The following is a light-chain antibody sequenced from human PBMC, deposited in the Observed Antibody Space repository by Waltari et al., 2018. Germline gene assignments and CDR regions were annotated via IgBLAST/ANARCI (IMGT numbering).Light chain of an antibody. CDR1: QSVSSF. J-gene: IGKJ1*01. CDR2: GAS. Sequence: EIVLTQSPGTLSLSPGEKGTLSCRTSQSVSSFLAWYQKKPGQAPRLLIYGASTRATGIPDRFSGSGSGTYFGLTISRLEPEDFAVYYCQKYDRLPATFGQGTKVEIK. V-gene: IGKV3-20*01. CDR3: QKYDRLPAT.